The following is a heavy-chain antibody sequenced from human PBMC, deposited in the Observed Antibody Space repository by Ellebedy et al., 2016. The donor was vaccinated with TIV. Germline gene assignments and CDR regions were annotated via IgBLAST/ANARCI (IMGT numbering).Heavy chain of an antibody. D-gene: IGHD4-17*01. CDR3: ARDPPGTTEDY. V-gene: IGHV1-18*04. CDR1: GYIFSAYG. Sequence: ASVKVSCKAFGYIFSAYGISWVRQAPGQGLEWIGWISTSNGNTKYAQMFQDRVTMTTDTSTSTAYMELRSLGSGDTAVYFCARDPPGTTEDYWGQGTQVTVSS. J-gene: IGHJ4*02. CDR2: ISTSNGNT.